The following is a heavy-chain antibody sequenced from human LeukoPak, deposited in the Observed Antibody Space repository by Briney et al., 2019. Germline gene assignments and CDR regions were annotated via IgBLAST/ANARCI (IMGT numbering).Heavy chain of an antibody. CDR1: GFSFSSYS. V-gene: IGHV3-21*01. J-gene: IGHJ6*03. CDR2: IDSSSNYI. CDR3: TRVEETATTAAIIRKYSYYYYYMDV. Sequence: GGSLRLSCAASGFSFSSYSMNWVRQAPGKGLEWVSSIDSSSNYIFYADSVKGRFTISRDNAKNSLYLQMSSLRAEDTAVYYCTRVEETATTAAIIRKYSYYYYYMDVWGKGNTVTVSS. D-gene: IGHD4-11*01.